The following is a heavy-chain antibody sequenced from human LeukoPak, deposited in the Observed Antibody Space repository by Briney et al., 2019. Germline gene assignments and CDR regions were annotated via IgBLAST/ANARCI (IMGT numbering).Heavy chain of an antibody. D-gene: IGHD7-27*01. J-gene: IGHJ6*03. V-gene: IGHV1-2*02. CDR1: GYTFTGNY. CDR2: INPNSGGT. Sequence: ASVKVSCKASGYTFTGNYMHWVRQAPRQGLEWMGWINPNSGGTNYAQKFQGRVTMTRDTSISTAYMELSRLRSDDTAVYYCAWGSNYYYYYMDVWGKGTTVTVSS. CDR3: AWGSNYYYYYMDV.